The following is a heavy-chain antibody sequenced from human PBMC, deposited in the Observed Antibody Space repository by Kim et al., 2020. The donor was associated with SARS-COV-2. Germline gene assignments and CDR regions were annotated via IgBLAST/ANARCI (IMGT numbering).Heavy chain of an antibody. Sequence: GGSLRLSCAASGFTFSDHYIDWVRQAPGKGLEWVGRIRNKANSYTTEYAASVKGRFTISRDDSKNSVYLQMNGLKTEDTAVYYCARVPASVYSGSYDYWGQGTLVPVSS. CDR2: IRNKANSYTT. V-gene: IGHV3-72*01. J-gene: IGHJ4*02. CDR3: ARVPASVYSGSYDY. CDR1: GFTFSDHY. D-gene: IGHD5-12*01.